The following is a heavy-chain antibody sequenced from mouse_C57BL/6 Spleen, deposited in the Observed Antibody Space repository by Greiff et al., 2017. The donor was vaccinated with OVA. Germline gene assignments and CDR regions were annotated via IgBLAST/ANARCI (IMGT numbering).Heavy chain of an antibody. Sequence: ESGPGLVKPSQSLSLTCSVTGYSITSGYYWNWIRQFPGNKLEWMGYISYDGSNNYNPSLKNRISITRDTSKNQFFLKLNSVTTEDTATYYCAGGNDYDGGAWFAYWGQGTLVTVSA. D-gene: IGHD2-4*01. CDR3: AGGNDYDGGAWFAY. J-gene: IGHJ3*01. V-gene: IGHV3-6*01. CDR2: ISYDGSN. CDR1: GYSITSGYY.